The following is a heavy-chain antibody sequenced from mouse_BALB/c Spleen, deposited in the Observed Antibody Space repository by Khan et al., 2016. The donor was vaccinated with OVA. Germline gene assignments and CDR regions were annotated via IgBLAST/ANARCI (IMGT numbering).Heavy chain of an antibody. V-gene: IGHV1-4*01. J-gene: IGHJ3*01. CDR2: INPSNGYT. Sequence: LEESGAELARPGASVKMSCKASGYTFTSYTIHWIKLRPGQGLEWIGYINPSNGYTNYNQKFRDKATLTADKSSTTAYMQLSSLTSDDSAVYNGVRDGAYHRNDGWFAYWGQGTLVTVSA. CDR3: VRDGAYHRNDGWFAY. CDR1: GYTFTSYT. D-gene: IGHD2-14*01.